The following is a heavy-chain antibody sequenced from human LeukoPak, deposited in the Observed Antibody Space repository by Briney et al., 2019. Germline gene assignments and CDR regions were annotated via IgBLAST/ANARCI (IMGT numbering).Heavy chain of an antibody. Sequence: GGSLRLSCAASGFTFSIYAMSWVRQAPGKGLQWVSSITSRGESTWYVDSVKGRFTITRDNSENTLYLQMHSLRAEDTAVYYCAREHTPYGSGCTAAYWGQGTLVTVSS. CDR1: GFTFSIYA. CDR3: AREHTPYGSGCTAAY. J-gene: IGHJ4*02. CDR2: ITSRGEST. D-gene: IGHD6-19*01. V-gene: IGHV3-23*01.